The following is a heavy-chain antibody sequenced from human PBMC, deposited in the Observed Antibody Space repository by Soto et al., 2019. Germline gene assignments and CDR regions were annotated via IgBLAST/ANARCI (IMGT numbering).Heavy chain of an antibody. CDR1: GYTFTSYD. J-gene: IGHJ3*02. Sequence: ASVKVSCKASGYTFTSYDINWVRQATGQGLEWMGWMNPNSGNTGYAQKFQGRVTMTRNNSISTAYMELSSLRSDDTAVYYCARDRNHALDIWGQGTMVTVSS. CDR2: MNPNSGNT. V-gene: IGHV1-8*01. CDR3: ARDRNHALDI.